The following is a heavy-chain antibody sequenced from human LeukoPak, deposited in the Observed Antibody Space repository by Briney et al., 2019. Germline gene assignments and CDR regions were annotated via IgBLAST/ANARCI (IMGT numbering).Heavy chain of an antibody. CDR1: GYTFTSYD. V-gene: IGHV1-8*01. J-gene: IGHJ4*02. CDR2: MNPNSGNT. Sequence: ASVKVSCKASGYTFTSYDINWVRQATGQGLEWMGWMNPNSGNTGYAQKFQGRVTMTRNTSISTAYMELSSLRSEDTAVYYCARGGTYYYDSSGYNWGQGTLVTVSS. CDR3: ARGGTYYYDSSGYN. D-gene: IGHD3-22*01.